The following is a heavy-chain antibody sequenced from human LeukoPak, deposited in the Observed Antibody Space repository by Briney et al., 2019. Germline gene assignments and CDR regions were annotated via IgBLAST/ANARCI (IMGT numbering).Heavy chain of an antibody. J-gene: IGHJ4*02. D-gene: IGHD2-2*01. CDR3: ANLDSLDCSSTSCYHVGY. Sequence: GGSLRLSCTASGFPFSSYGMHWVRQAPGKGLEWVAFIRYDGSNKYYADSVKGRFTISRDNSKNTLYLQMNSLRAEDTAVYYCANLDSLDCSSTSCYHVGYWGQGTLVTVSS. CDR2: IRYDGSNK. V-gene: IGHV3-30*02. CDR1: GFPFSSYG.